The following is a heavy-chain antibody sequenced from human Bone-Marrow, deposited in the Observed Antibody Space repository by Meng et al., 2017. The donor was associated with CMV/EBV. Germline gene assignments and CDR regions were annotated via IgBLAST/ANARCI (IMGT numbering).Heavy chain of an antibody. D-gene: IGHD3-3*01. J-gene: IGHJ6*02. CDR3: ARDYDFWSGNEYGMDV. CDR1: GFTFSSYS. CDR2: ISSSSSYI. Sequence: GESLKISCAASGFTFSSYSMNWVRQAPGKGLEWVSSISSSSSYIYYADSVKGRFTISRDNAKNSLYLQMNSLRAEDTAVYYCARDYDFWSGNEYGMDVWGQGTTVTGSS. V-gene: IGHV3-21*01.